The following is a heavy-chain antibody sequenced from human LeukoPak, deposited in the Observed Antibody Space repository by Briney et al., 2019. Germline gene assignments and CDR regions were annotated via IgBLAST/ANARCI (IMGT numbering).Heavy chain of an antibody. D-gene: IGHD1-1*01. Sequence: PSETLSLTCAVYGGSFSGYYWSWIRQPPGKGLEWIGGINHSGSTNYNPSLKSRVTISVDTSKNQFSLKLSSVTAADTAVYYCARPNWNNWFDPWGQGTLVTVSS. J-gene: IGHJ5*02. V-gene: IGHV4-34*01. CDR3: ARPNWNNWFDP. CDR2: INHSGST. CDR1: GGSFSGYY.